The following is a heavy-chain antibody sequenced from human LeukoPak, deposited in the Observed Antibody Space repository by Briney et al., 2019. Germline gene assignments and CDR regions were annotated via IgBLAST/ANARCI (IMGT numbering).Heavy chain of an antibody. CDR2: ISSSGNT. V-gene: IGHV4-39*02. CDR1: GGSISSSYYY. Sequence: PSETLSLTCTVSGGSISSSYYYWGWIRQPPGKGLEWIGGISSSGNTYYNPSLKSRITISVDTSKNHFSLKLSSVTAADTAVYYCARLGAGPTYYDFWSGYSSFYFDYWGQGTLVTVSS. D-gene: IGHD3-3*01. J-gene: IGHJ4*02. CDR3: ARLGAGPTYYDFWSGYSSFYFDY.